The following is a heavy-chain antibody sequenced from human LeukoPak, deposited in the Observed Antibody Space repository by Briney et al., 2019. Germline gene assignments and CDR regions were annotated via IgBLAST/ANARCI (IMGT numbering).Heavy chain of an antibody. J-gene: IGHJ4*02. Sequence: GSLRLSCAASGFTFIDYYMSWIRQSPGKGLEWVSYLSGTGTIIYYADSVKGRFTISRDNAENSLYLQMNSLRAEDTAMYYCARVRDYGTFDYWGQGTLVTVSS. CDR3: ARVRDYGTFDY. CDR1: GFTFIDYY. D-gene: IGHD4/OR15-4a*01. V-gene: IGHV3-11*01. CDR2: LSGTGTII.